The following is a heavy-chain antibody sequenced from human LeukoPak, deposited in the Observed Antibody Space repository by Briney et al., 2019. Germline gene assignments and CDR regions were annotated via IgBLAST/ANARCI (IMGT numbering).Heavy chain of an antibody. CDR1: GFTFSDYY. V-gene: IGHV3-11*04. CDR3: AAYCSSTSCPNWFDP. J-gene: IGHJ5*02. Sequence: GGSLRLSCAASGFTFSDYYMSWIRQAPGKGLEWISYISNSGSTIYYADSVKGRFTISRDNAKNSLYLQMNSLRAEDTALYYCAAYCSSTSCPNWFDPWGQGTPVIVSS. CDR2: ISNSGSTI. D-gene: IGHD2-2*01.